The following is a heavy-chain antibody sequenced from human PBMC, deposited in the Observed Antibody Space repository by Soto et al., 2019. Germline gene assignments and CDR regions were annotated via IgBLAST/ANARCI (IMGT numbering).Heavy chain of an antibody. D-gene: IGHD2-2*01. Sequence: SVKVSCKASGGTFSSYAISWVRQAPGQGLEWMGGIIPIFGTANYAQKFQGRVTITADESTSTAYMELSSLRSEDTAVYYCARSSLPMSAMTPYFDYWGQGTLVTVSS. CDR2: IIPIFGTA. CDR3: ARSSLPMSAMTPYFDY. CDR1: GGTFSSYA. V-gene: IGHV1-69*13. J-gene: IGHJ4*02.